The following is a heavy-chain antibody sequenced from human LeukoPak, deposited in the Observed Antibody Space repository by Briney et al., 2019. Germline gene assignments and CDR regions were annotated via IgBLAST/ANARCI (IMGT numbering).Heavy chain of an antibody. J-gene: IGHJ5*02. V-gene: IGHV4-34*01. D-gene: IGHD3-22*01. CDR1: GGSFSDYF. CDR2: INHSGST. CDR3: ARGLRRRTMIVVARRALWFDP. Sequence: SETLSLTCPVYGGSFSDYFWSWLRQPPGKGLEWIGEINHSGSTNYNPSLTSRVTISVDTSKNQLSLKLSSVTAADTAVYYCARGLRRRTMIVVARRALWFDPWGQGTLVTVSS.